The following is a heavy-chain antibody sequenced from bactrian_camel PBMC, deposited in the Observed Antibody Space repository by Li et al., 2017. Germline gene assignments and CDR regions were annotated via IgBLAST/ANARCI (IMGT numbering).Heavy chain of an antibody. V-gene: IGHV3S40*01. D-gene: IGHD2*01. CDR3: AATPGTIEFSDSWNELGY. CDR1: GFAFPSTD. CDR2: IYPVGDAA. Sequence: VQLVESGGGLVQPGESLRLSCVASGFAFPSTDMTWVRQAPGKEREAVAVIYPVGDAAHYADSVKGRFFISRDNVNNSVYLQMNNLKPEDTARYHCAATPGTIEFSDSWNELGYWAQGTQVTVS. J-gene: IGHJ6*01.